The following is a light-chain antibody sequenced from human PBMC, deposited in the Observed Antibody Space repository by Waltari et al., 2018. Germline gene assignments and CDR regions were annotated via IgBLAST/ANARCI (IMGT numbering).Light chain of an antibody. J-gene: IGKJ1*01. CDR2: HAS. V-gene: IGKV1-39*01. CDR1: QTISSA. Sequence: DIEMTLSPPSLFASIGDTVSMTCRASQTISSALNWYQQKPGKAPKLLVDHASTLQNGVPSRCSGRGSGTNFALIINDLKPEDFGTYYCQQSYDTLWSFGRGTPV. CDR3: QQSYDTLWS.